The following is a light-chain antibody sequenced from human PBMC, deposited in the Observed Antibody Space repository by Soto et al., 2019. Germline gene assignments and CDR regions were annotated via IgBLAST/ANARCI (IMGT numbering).Light chain of an antibody. CDR1: QSVSGN. Sequence: EIVMTQSPATLSVSPGERATLSCRASQSVSGNLAWYQQKPGQAPRLLIYAASSRATGIPDRFSGSGSGTDFTLTISRLEPEDFAVYYCQQYGSSPPTFGQGTKVDIK. J-gene: IGKJ1*01. V-gene: IGKV3-20*01. CDR2: AAS. CDR3: QQYGSSPPT.